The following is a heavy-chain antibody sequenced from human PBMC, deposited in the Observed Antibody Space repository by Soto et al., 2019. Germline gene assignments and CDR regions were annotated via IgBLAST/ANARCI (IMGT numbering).Heavy chain of an antibody. CDR2: IYYSGST. D-gene: IGHD3-3*01. J-gene: IGHJ5*02. CDR1: GGSIGSYY. Sequence: PSETLSLTCTVSGGSIGSYYWSWIRQPPGKGLEWIGYIYYSGSTNYNPSLKSRVTISVDTSKNQFSLKLSSVTAADTAVYYCARENTYYDFWSGRATHNWFDPWGQGTLVTVSS. V-gene: IGHV4-59*01. CDR3: ARENTYYDFWSGRATHNWFDP.